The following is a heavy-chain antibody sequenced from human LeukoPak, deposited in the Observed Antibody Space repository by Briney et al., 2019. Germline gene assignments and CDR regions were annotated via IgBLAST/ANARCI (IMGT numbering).Heavy chain of an antibody. CDR1: GFTFSSYA. V-gene: IGHV3-30*04. D-gene: IGHD6-19*01. Sequence: GGSLRLSCAASGFTFSSYAMHWVRQAPGKGLEWVAVISYDGSNKYYADSVKGRFTISRDNSKDTLYLQMNSLRAEDTAVYYCARYRAVAAFDYWGQGTLVTVSS. CDR3: ARYRAVAAFDY. J-gene: IGHJ4*02. CDR2: ISYDGSNK.